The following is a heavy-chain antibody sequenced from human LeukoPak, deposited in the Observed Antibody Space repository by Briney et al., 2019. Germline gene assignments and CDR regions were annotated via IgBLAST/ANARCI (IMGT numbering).Heavy chain of an antibody. CDR1: GYTSTGYY. V-gene: IGHV1-2*02. D-gene: IGHD3-22*01. J-gene: IGHJ4*02. CDR3: AGDYYDSSGGLGY. CDR2: INPNSGGT. Sequence: ASLKVSCKASGYTSTGYYMHWVRQAPGQGLEWMGWINPNSGGTNYAQKFQGRVTMTRDTSISTAYMELSRLRSDDTAVYYCAGDYYDSSGGLGYWGQGTLVTVSS.